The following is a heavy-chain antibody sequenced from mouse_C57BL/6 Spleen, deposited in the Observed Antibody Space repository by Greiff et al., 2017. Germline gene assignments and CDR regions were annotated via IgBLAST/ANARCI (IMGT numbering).Heavy chain of an antibody. CDR2: IRLKSDNYAT. J-gene: IGHJ2*01. CDR3: TGEGDPYYFDY. CDR1: GFTFSNYW. V-gene: IGHV6-3*01. Sequence: EVMLVESGGGLVQPGGSMKLSCVASGFTFSNYWMNWVRQSPEKGLEWVAQIRLKSDNYATHYAESVKGRFTISRDDSKSSVYLQMNNLRAEDTGIYYCTGEGDPYYFDYWGQGTTLTVSS.